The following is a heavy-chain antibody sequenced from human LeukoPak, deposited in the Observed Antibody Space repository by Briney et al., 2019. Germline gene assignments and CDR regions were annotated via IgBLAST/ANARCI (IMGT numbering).Heavy chain of an antibody. CDR2: VNHSGST. CDR3: ARGVIYDY. J-gene: IGHJ4*02. CDR1: GGSISSSSYY. V-gene: IGHV4-39*07. Sequence: PSETLSLTCTVSGGSISSSSYYWGWIRQPPGKGLEWIGEVNHSGSTNYNPSLKSRVTISVDTSKNQFSLKLSSVTAADTAVYYCARGVIYDYWGQGTLVTVSS. D-gene: IGHD3-10*01.